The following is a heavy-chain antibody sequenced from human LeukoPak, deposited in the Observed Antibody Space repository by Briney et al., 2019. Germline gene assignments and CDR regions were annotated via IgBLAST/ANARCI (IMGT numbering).Heavy chain of an antibody. J-gene: IGHJ5*02. Sequence: SETLSLTCTVSGGSISSYYWSWIRQPPGKGLEWIGYIYYSGSTNYNPSLRSRVTISVDTSKNQFSLKLSSVTAADTAVYYCATTPRVYYYDSSGPWFDPWGRGTLVTVSS. CDR3: ATTPRVYYYDSSGPWFDP. V-gene: IGHV4-59*01. CDR1: GGSISSYY. CDR2: IYYSGST. D-gene: IGHD3-22*01.